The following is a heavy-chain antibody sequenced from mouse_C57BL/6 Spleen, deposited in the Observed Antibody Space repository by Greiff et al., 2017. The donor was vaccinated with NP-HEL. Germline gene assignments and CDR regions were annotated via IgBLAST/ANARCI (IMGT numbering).Heavy chain of an antibody. D-gene: IGHD1-1*01. J-gene: IGHJ3*01. CDR1: GYTFTSYW. Sequence: VQLLQSGTVLARPGASVKMSCKTSGYTFTSYWMHWVRQRPGQGLEWIGAICTGNSDTGYNQKFTGKAKLTAVTSASTAYMELRSLTNEDSAVYYCTGIFTTVVATPFAYWGQGTLVTVSA. CDR3: TGIFTTVVATPFAY. CDR2: ICTGNSDT. V-gene: IGHV1-5*01.